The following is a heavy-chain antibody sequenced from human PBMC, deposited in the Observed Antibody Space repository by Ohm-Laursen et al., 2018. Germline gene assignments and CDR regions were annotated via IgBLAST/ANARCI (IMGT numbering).Heavy chain of an antibody. Sequence: RSLRLSCSASGFTFDDYAMHWVRQAPGKGLEWVSSISWNSGSIDYVDSVKGRFTISRDNAKNSLYLQMNSLRAEDTAVYYCARDGGYYDSSGYYPSVDWGQGTLDTVSS. D-gene: IGHD3-22*01. CDR2: ISWNSGSI. CDR3: ARDGGYYDSSGYYPSVD. J-gene: IGHJ4*02. V-gene: IGHV3-9*01. CDR1: GFTFDDYA.